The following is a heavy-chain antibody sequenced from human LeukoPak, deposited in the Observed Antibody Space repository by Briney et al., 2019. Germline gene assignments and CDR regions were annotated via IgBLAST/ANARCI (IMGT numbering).Heavy chain of an antibody. D-gene: IGHD2-2*01. Sequence: SETLSLTCTVSGYSISSGYYWGWIRQPPGKGLEWIGSIYHSGSTYYNPSLKSRVTMSVDTSKNQFSLKLSSVTAADTAVYYCARLRRYCSSTSCSLGFDYWGQGTLVTVSS. CDR1: GYSISSGYY. CDR3: ARLRRYCSSTSCSLGFDY. CDR2: IYHSGST. J-gene: IGHJ4*02. V-gene: IGHV4-38-2*02.